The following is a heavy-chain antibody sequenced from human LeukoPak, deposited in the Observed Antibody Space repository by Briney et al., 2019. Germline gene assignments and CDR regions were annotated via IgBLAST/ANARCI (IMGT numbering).Heavy chain of an antibody. Sequence: GASVKVSCKASGYTFRSFDVNWVRQATGQGLEWMGWMNPNSGNTGYAQEFQGRVPMTRNTSINTAYMEVSGLTSEDTAVYYCARAPSPASYAMDVWGQGTTVTVSS. J-gene: IGHJ6*02. V-gene: IGHV1-8*01. CDR2: MNPNSGNT. CDR1: GYTFRSFD. CDR3: ARAPSPASYAMDV.